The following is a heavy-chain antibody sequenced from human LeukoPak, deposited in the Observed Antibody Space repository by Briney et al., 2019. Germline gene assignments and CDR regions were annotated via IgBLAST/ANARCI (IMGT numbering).Heavy chain of an antibody. CDR1: VFTFSDYA. CDR3: AKDLRPSIAAAGFDY. CDR2: IYSDGCIT. D-gene: IGHD6-13*01. Sequence: GGSLRLSCAVSVFTFSDYAMHWVRQARGKGLVCVSHIYSDGCITICADSVKVRFTISRDNARNTFYLQMTSLRAEDMALYYCAKDLRPSIAAAGFDYWGEGTLVTVSA. J-gene: IGHJ4*02. V-gene: IGHV3-74*01.